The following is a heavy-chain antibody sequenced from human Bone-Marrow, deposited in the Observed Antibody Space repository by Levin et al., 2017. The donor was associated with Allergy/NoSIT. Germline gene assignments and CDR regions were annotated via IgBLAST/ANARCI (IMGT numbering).Heavy chain of an antibody. CDR2: FYSTGRT. CDR3: ARRAHDGGWNWFDP. Sequence: PSETLSLTCAVSGVSITAHDWSWIRQPPGKGLEWIGNFYSTGRTNYNPSLKSRLTLSVDTSKNWLSLTLTSVTAADTAKYYCARRAHDGGWNWFDPWGQGNLVTVSS. CDR1: GVSITAHD. D-gene: IGHD6-19*01. V-gene: IGHV4-59*08. J-gene: IGHJ5*02.